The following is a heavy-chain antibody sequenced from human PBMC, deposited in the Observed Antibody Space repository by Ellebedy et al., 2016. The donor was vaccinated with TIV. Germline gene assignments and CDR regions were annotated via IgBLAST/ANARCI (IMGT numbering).Heavy chain of an antibody. CDR2: ISTSSTYI. CDR1: GFTFSSYT. Sequence: GESLKIPCAASGFTFSSYTMNWVRQAPGKGLEWVSSISTSSTYIYYADSVKGRFTISRDNAKNSLYLQMNSLRAEDTAMYYCARKVPAPTTVPPNWYFDLWGRGTLVTVSS. CDR3: ARKVPAPTTVPPNWYFDL. V-gene: IGHV3-21*01. D-gene: IGHD4-17*01. J-gene: IGHJ2*01.